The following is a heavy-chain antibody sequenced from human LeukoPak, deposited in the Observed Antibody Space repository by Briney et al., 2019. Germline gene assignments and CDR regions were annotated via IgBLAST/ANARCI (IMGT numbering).Heavy chain of an antibody. J-gene: IGHJ4*02. CDR3: VSHFFSGTDPGH. CDR2: ISSDGSAT. CDR1: GFSFSRHW. V-gene: IGHV3-74*01. D-gene: IGHD1-26*01. Sequence: GGSLRLSCAASGFSFSRHWMHWVRQAPGMGLVWVSRISSDGSATSYADSVKGRFTISRDNAKNTLYLQMNSLRDEDTAVYYCVSHFFSGTDPGHWGQGTLVTVSS.